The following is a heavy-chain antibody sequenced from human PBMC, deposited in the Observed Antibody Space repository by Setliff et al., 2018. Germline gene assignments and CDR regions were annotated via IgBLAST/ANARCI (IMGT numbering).Heavy chain of an antibody. CDR2: ISSSGSTI. J-gene: IGHJ6*02. D-gene: IGHD4-4*01. CDR3: ARDVDYSRPEYYYGMDV. V-gene: IGHV3-48*04. CDR1: GFTFTSYW. Sequence: PGGSLRLSCEASGFTFTSYWMSWVRQAPGKGLEWVSYISSSGSTIYYADSVKGRFTISRDNAKNSLYLQMNSLRAEDTAVYYCARDVDYSRPEYYYGMDVWGQGTTVTVSS.